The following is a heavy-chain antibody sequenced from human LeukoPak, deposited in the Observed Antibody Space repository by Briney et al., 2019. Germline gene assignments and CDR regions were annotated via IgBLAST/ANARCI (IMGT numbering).Heavy chain of an antibody. J-gene: IGHJ6*02. CDR2: INPNSGAT. Sequence: ASVKVSCKASGYTYTGHYLQSVRQAPGQGLEWMGWINPNSGATQYAQRFQGRVTMTRETSISTAYMELRSLRSDDTSVYYCARDRLDLSSPGYYYYGMDVWGQGTTVTVSS. V-gene: IGHV1-2*02. CDR3: ARDRLDLSSPGYYYYGMDV. CDR1: GYTYTGHY. D-gene: IGHD3/OR15-3a*01.